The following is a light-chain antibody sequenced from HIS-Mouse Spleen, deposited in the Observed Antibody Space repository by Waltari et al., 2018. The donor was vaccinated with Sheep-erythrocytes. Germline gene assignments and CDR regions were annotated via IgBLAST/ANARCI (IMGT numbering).Light chain of an antibody. CDR3: CSYAGSYNHV. J-gene: IGLJ1*01. CDR2: DVS. CDR1: SSDVGCYNY. V-gene: IGLV2-11*01. Sequence: QSALTQPRSVSGSPGQSVTISCTGTSSDVGCYNYVSWYQQHPGNAPKLMIYDVSKRPSGVPDRFSCSKSGNTASLTISGLQAEDEADYYCCSYAGSYNHVFATGTKVTVL.